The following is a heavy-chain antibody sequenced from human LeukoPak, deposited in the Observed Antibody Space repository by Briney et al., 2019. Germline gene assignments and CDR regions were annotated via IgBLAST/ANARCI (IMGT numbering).Heavy chain of an antibody. Sequence: PSQTLSLTCTVSGGSISSGGYYWSWIRQHPGKGLEWIGYIYYSGSTHYNPSLKSRVTISVDTSKNQFSLKLSSVTAADTAVYYCARDMTDWWFDPWGQGALVTVSS. CDR1: GGSISSGGYY. J-gene: IGHJ5*02. V-gene: IGHV4-31*03. D-gene: IGHD3-9*01. CDR3: ARDMTDWWFDP. CDR2: IYYSGST.